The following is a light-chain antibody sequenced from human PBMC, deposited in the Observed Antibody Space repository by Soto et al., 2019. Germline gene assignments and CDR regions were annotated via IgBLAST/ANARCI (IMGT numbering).Light chain of an antibody. Sequence: SYALTQPPSVSVAPGQTARITCGGNKIGSKSVHWYQQKPGQAPVLVVCDDSDRPSGIPERFSGSNSGNTATLTISRVEAGDEADYYCQVWDSSSDHYVFGTGTKVTVL. CDR3: QVWDSSSDHYV. CDR1: KIGSKS. V-gene: IGLV3-21*02. CDR2: DDS. J-gene: IGLJ1*01.